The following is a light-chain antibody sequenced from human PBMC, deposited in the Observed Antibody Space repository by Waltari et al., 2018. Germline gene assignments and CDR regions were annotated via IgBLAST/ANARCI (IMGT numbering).Light chain of an antibody. CDR3: QQSYTTPSLT. Sequence: DIQMTQSPSSLSAHVGDTVTVTCRAIQSISTYLNWYQPKPGKAPKLLIYAASSLQRGVPSRCRGSVSVTEFTLTISSLQPEDFATYYGQQSYTTPSLTFGGGTKVEMK. CDR2: AAS. V-gene: IGKV1-39*01. CDR1: QSISTY. J-gene: IGKJ4*01.